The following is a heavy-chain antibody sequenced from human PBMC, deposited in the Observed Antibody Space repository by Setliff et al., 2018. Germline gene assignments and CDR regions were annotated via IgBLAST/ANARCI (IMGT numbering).Heavy chain of an antibody. V-gene: IGHV4-34*01. J-gene: IGHJ5*02. CDR1: GGSFSGYY. CDR3: ARSGDYGSGRLSP. CDR2: INHSGST. D-gene: IGHD3-10*01. Sequence: PSETLSLTCAVYGGSFSGYYWSWIRQPPGKGLEWIGEINHSGSTNDNPSLKSRVTISVDTSKNQFSLKLTSVTAADTAVYYCARSGDYGSGRLSPWGQGTLVTVSS.